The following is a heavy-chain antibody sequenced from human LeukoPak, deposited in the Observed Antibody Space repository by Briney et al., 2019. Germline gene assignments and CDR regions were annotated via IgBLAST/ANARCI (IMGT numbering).Heavy chain of an antibody. CDR3: AKDGDYGSGSYYYGMDV. CDR1: GFTFSSYG. Sequence: GGSLRLSCAASGFTFSSYGMHWVRQAPGKGLEWVAVISYDGSNKYYADSVKGRFTTSRDNSKNTLYLQMNSLRAEDTAVYYCAKDGDYGSGSYYYGMDVWGKGTTVTVSS. D-gene: IGHD3-10*01. CDR2: ISYDGSNK. J-gene: IGHJ6*04. V-gene: IGHV3-30*18.